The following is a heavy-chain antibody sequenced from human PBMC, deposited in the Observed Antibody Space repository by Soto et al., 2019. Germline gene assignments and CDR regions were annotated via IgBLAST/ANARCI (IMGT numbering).Heavy chain of an antibody. J-gene: IGHJ6*02. V-gene: IGHV3-30*18. Sequence: QVQLVESGGGVVQPGGSLRLSCEASGFTFSKFGIHWVRQAPGKGLEWVAVVSYDGSFKYYADSVKGRFTISRDNCKNTLYLQMNSLRPEDTALYYCAKDSDQLLFDYYYYGMDVWGQGTTVTVSS. CDR1: GFTFSKFG. D-gene: IGHD2-2*01. CDR2: VSYDGSFK. CDR3: AKDSDQLLFDYYYYGMDV.